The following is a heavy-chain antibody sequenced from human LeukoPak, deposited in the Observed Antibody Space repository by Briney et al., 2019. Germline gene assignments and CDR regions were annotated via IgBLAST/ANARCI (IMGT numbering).Heavy chain of an antibody. CDR3: ARGLVKYDSGWFFDY. Sequence: PGGSLRLSCTASGFTFSNYNMNWVRQAPGKGLEWVSYISSGSTTIEYADSVRGRFTISRDNAKNSLFLQIYSLRDEDTARYYCARGLVKYDSGWFFDYWGQGTLVTVSS. CDR2: ISSGSTTI. J-gene: IGHJ4*02. D-gene: IGHD6-19*01. V-gene: IGHV3-48*02. CDR1: GFTFSNYN.